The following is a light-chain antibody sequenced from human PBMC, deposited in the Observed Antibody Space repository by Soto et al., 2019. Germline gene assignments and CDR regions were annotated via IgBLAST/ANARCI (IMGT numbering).Light chain of an antibody. CDR1: SSDVGGYNY. CDR2: EVN. V-gene: IGLV2-8*01. Sequence: QSALTQPPSASGSPGQSVTISCTGTSSDVGGYNYVSWYQHHPGKAPKLMIYEVNKRPSGVPDRFSGSKSGNTASLTVSGLQAEDEADYFCNSFAGGTHLVFGGGTKLTVL. CDR3: NSFAGGTHLV. J-gene: IGLJ3*02.